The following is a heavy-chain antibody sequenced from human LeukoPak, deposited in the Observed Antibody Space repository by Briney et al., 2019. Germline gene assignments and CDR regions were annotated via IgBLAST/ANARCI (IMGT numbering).Heavy chain of an antibody. J-gene: IGHJ4*02. CDR3: ARDPTHYYNSSGYQDSFDY. CDR1: AYTFTDYY. CDR2: INPNSGDT. D-gene: IGHD3-22*01. Sequence: ASVKVSCKASAYTFTDYYVHWVRQAPGQGLEWMGWINPNSGDTLYAQKFQGRVTMTRDTSISTAYMELSRLRSDDTAVFHCARDPTHYYNSSGYQDSFDYWGQGTLVTVSS. V-gene: IGHV1-2*02.